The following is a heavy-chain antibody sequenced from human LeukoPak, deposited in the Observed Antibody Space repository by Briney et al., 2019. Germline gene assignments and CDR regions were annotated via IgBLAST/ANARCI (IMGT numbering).Heavy chain of an antibody. CDR2: IYYSGST. J-gene: IGHJ4*02. D-gene: IGHD2-2*01. V-gene: IGHV4-59*01. Sequence: SETLSLTCSVSGGSLSSYYWSWIRQPPGKGLEWIGFIYYSGSTSYNPSLKSRVTISVDTSKNQFSLSLASVTAADTALYYCARDLRGSSCYDYWGQGTLVTVSS. CDR1: GGSLSSYY. CDR3: ARDLRGSSCYDY.